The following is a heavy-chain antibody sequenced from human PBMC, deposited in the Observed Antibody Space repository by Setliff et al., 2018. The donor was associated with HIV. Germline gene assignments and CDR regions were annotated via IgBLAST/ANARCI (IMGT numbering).Heavy chain of an antibody. CDR2: INHSGST. V-gene: IGHV4-34*01. D-gene: IGHD3-9*01. CDR3: ASGPRYYDILTGPSYYYYYMDV. CDR1: GGSFRGYY. Sequence: PSETLSLTCAVYGGSFRGYYWRWIRQPPGKGLEWIGEINHSGSTNYNPSLKSRVTISVDTSKNQFALELSSVTAADTAVYYCASGPRYYDILTGPSYYYYYMDVWGGGTTGTVAS. J-gene: IGHJ6*03.